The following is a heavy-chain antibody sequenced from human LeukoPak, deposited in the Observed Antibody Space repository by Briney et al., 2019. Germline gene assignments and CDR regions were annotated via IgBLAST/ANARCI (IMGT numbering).Heavy chain of an antibody. CDR2: IYQSGNS. CDR1: GGSLSSYY. D-gene: IGHD2-21*02. Sequence: SETLSLTCTVSGGSLSSYYWSWIRQPPGKGLEWIGYIYQSGNSNYNPSLKSRVTMSLDTSKNQFSLKLSSVTAADTAVYYCARLIVVVTARDRYYYYGMDVWGQGTTVTVSS. J-gene: IGHJ6*02. V-gene: IGHV4-59*08. CDR3: ARLIVVVTARDRYYYYGMDV.